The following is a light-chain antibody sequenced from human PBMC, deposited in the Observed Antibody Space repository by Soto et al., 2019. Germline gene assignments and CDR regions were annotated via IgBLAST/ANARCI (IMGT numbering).Light chain of an antibody. CDR3: QQLGET. J-gene: IGKJ3*01. Sequence: IQLTQSPSSLSASVGDKVTITCRASQGISSYLAWYQQKPGKAPKLLIYAASTLQSGVPSRFSGSGSGTDFTLTISSLQPEDFATYYCQQLGETCGPGTKVDIK. CDR1: QGISSY. CDR2: AAS. V-gene: IGKV1-9*01.